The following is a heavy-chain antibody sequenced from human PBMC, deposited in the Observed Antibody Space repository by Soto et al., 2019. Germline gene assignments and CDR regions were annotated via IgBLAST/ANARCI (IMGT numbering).Heavy chain of an antibody. CDR2: ISGSGGST. V-gene: IGHV3-23*01. J-gene: IGHJ5*02. D-gene: IGHD6-13*01. CDR3: ARGAAAGSRFDP. Sequence: GGSLRLSCAASGFTFSSYAMSWVRQAPGKGLEWVSAISGSGGSTYYADSVKGRFTISRDNSKNTLYLQMNSLRAEDTAVYYYARGAAAGSRFDPWGQGTLVTVSS. CDR1: GFTFSSYA.